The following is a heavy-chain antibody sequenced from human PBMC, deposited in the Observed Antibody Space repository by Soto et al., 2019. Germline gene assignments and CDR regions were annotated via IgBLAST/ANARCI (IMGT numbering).Heavy chain of an antibody. CDR1: GYTFTSYG. Sequence: GASVKVSCKASGYTFTSYGISWVRQAPGQGLEWMGWISAYNGNTNYAQKLQGRVTMTTDTSTSTAYMELRSLRSDDTALYYCARDGADYDSSGYYNYWGQGTLVTVSS. CDR2: ISAYNGNT. V-gene: IGHV1-18*01. CDR3: ARDGADYDSSGYYNY. D-gene: IGHD3-22*01. J-gene: IGHJ4*02.